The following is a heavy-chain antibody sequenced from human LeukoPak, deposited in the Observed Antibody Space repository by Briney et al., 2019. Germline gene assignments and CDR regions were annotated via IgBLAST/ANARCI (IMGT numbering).Heavy chain of an antibody. Sequence: GASVKVSCKASGYTFTSYDMNWVRQATGQGLEWMGWMNPSSGDTGYAQKFQGRVTMTRNTSISTAYMELSSLRSEDTAVYYCARGPFYGSGKEDYWGQGTLVTVSS. CDR2: MNPSSGDT. CDR1: GYTFTSYD. D-gene: IGHD3-10*01. V-gene: IGHV1-8*01. J-gene: IGHJ4*02. CDR3: ARGPFYGSGKEDY.